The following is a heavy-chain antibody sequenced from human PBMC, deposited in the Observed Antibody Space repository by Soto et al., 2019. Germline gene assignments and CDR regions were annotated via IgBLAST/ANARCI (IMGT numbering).Heavy chain of an antibody. CDR3: ARREQSDYYYMDV. CDR1: GFTFSNYA. J-gene: IGHJ6*03. Sequence: PGVSLRLSCAASGFTFSNYAMDWVRQAPGKVLEYVSGISSNGVGTYYANSVKDRFTISRDNSKNTLYLQMGSLRAEDMAVYYCARREQSDYYYMDVWGNGTSVTVSS. V-gene: IGHV3-64*01. CDR2: ISSNGVGT. D-gene: IGHD6-19*01.